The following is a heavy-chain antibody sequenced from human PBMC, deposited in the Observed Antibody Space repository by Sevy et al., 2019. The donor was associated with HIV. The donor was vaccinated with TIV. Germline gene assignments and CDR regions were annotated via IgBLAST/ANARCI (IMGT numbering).Heavy chain of an antibody. CDR2: ITNSGSTK. CDR1: GFPFSSYE. CDR3: ARDLPPSATTVAHFDY. D-gene: IGHD4-17*01. V-gene: IGHV3-48*03. Sequence: GGSLRLSCTASGFPFSSYEMNWVRQAPGKGLEWVSYITNSGSTKYYSDSVKGRFTISRDNAKNSLYLQMNNLRAEDTAVYYGARDLPPSATTVAHFDYWGRGTLVTVSS. J-gene: IGHJ4*02.